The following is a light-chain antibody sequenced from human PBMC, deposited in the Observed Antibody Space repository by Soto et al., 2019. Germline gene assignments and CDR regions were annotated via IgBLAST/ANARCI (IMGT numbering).Light chain of an antibody. V-gene: IGKV1-39*01. CDR3: PQSYSTPRT. CDR2: AAS. J-gene: IGKJ3*01. Sequence: DIQMTQSPSSLSASVGDRVTITCRASQSISSYLNWYQQKPGKAPKRLIYAASSLQSGVPSRFRGSGSGTDFTLTISSLQPEDFATYYCPQSYSTPRTFGPGTKVDIK. CDR1: QSISSY.